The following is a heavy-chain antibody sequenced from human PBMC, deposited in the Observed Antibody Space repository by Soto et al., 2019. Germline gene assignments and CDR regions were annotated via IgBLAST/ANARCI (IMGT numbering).Heavy chain of an antibody. J-gene: IGHJ6*02. D-gene: IGHD2-2*01. Sequence: ASVKVSCKASGYTFTSYAMHWVRQAPGQRLEWMGWINAGNGNTNYAQKLQGRVTMTTDTSTSTAYMELRSLRSDDTAVYYCARSLVPAAIGSMDYYYYYGMDVWGQGTTVTVSS. V-gene: IGHV1-3*01. CDR2: INAGNGNT. CDR1: GYTFTSYA. CDR3: ARSLVPAAIGSMDYYYYYGMDV.